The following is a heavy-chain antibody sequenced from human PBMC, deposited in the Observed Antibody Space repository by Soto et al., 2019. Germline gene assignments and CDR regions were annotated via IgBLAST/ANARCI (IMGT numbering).Heavy chain of an antibody. Sequence: SQTLSLTCAISGDSVSSNSVAWNWIRQSPSRGLEWLGRTYYRSKWYYEYAVSVRSRIIINPDTSKNQFSLQLNSVTPEDTAVYYCARLEAYCSGTTCNANWFDPRGQGPLVTVSP. V-gene: IGHV6-1*01. CDR1: GDSVSSNSVA. J-gene: IGHJ5*02. CDR2: TYYRSKWYY. CDR3: ARLEAYCSGTTCNANWFDP. D-gene: IGHD2-2*01.